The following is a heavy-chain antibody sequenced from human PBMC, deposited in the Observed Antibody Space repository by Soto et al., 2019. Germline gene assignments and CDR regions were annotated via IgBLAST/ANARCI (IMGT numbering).Heavy chain of an antibody. J-gene: IGHJ6*02. CDR1: GVSISSHDC. D-gene: IGHD6-19*01. CDR2: SHQSGNT. Sequence: PSATLSLTCAVSGVSISSHDCWTWVRQPPGKGLEWIGESHQSGNTNYNSSLESRVTISVDKSRNQLSLKLTSVTVADTAVYYCARVLAVAGNYYFYGMDVWGQGTTVTVS. V-gene: IGHV4-4*02. CDR3: ARVLAVAGNYYFYGMDV.